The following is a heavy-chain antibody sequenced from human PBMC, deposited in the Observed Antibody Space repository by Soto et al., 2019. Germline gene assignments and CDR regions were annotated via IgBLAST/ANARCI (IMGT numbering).Heavy chain of an antibody. V-gene: IGHV1-69*01. CDR1: GGTFSSYA. CDR3: ARSPPPYCGGDCLYYYYGMDV. D-gene: IGHD2-21*02. Sequence: QVQLVQSGAEVKKPGSSVKVSCKASGGTFSSYAISWVRQAPGQGLEWMGGIIPIFGTANYAQKFQGRVTITADESTSTAYMELSSLRSEETAVYYCARSPPPYCGGDCLYYYYGMDVWGQGTTVTVSS. CDR2: IIPIFGTA. J-gene: IGHJ6*02.